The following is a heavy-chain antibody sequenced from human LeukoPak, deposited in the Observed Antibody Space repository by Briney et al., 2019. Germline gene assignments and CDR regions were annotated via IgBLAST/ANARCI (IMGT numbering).Heavy chain of an antibody. CDR3: TRGSRYCDSTSCPYYYMDV. V-gene: IGHV3-49*04. J-gene: IGHJ6*03. CDR1: GFTFGDYA. Sequence: GGSLRLSCTASGFTFGDYAMSWVRQAPGKGLEWVGFIRSKVYGGTTEYAASVKGRFTISRDDSKSIAYLQMNGLKTEDTAVYYCTRGSRYCDSTSCPYYYMDVWGKGTTVTVSS. CDR2: IRSKVYGGTT. D-gene: IGHD2-2*01.